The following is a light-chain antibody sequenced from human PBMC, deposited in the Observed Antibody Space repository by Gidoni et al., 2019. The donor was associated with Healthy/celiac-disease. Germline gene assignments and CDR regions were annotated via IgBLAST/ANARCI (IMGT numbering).Light chain of an antibody. CDR1: QGIGSY. V-gene: IGKV1-9*01. CDR3: QQLSGSPLT. CDR2: AAS. J-gene: IGKJ3*01. Sequence: DIQLTQSPSFLSASVGDRVTITCRASQGIGSYLAWYQQKPGKAPKLLIYAASTLQDGVSSRFSGSGSGTEFTLTISSLQPEDFATYSCQQLSGSPLTFGPXTKVDFK.